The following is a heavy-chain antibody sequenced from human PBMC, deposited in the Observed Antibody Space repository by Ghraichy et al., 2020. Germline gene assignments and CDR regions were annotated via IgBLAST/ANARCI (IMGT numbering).Heavy chain of an antibody. CDR3: AKDMERATIYGMDV. Sequence: GGSLRLSCVVPGVTFTKYGMHWVRQAPGKGLEWLAFIRSDGGSQFYAESVKGRFTISRDISRTTLYLQMDNLKFEDTSIYYCAKDMERATIYGMDVWGQGTTVIVSS. J-gene: IGHJ6*02. D-gene: IGHD5-12*01. V-gene: IGHV3-30*02. CDR1: GVTFTKYG. CDR2: IRSDGGSQ.